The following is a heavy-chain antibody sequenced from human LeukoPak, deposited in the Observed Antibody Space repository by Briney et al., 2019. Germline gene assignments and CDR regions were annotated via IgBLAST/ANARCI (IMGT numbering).Heavy chain of an antibody. J-gene: IGHJ4*02. CDR1: GFTLSSYA. Sequence: PGRSLRLSCAASGFTLSSYAMHWVRQAPGKGLEWVAVISYDGTKKYYTDSVKGRFTISRVTSKNTLYLQMDSLRDADTALYYCARDVYRSPYWPFDSWGGGPLGTVSP. CDR2: ISYDGTKK. CDR3: ARDVYRSPYWPFDS. V-gene: IGHV3-30-3*01. D-gene: IGHD2-8*02.